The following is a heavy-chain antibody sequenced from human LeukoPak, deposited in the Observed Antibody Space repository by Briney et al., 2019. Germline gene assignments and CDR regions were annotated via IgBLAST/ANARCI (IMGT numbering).Heavy chain of an antibody. CDR1: GGSISSSSYY. V-gene: IGHV4-39*02. D-gene: IGHD3-9*01. J-gene: IGHJ4*02. CDR3: AREGRYHDY. CDR2: IYYSGST. Sequence: SETLSLTCTVSGGSISSSSYYWGWIRQPPGKGLEWIGSIYYSGSTYYNPSLKSRVTISVDTSKNQFSLKLSSVTAADTAVYYCAREGRYHDYWGQGTLVTVSS.